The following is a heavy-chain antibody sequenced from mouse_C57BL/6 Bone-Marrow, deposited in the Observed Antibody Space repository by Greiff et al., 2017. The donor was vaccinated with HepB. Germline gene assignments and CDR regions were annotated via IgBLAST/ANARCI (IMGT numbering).Heavy chain of an antibody. CDR2: IYPRSGNT. D-gene: IGHD1-1*01. J-gene: IGHJ1*03. Sequence: QVQLQQSGAELARPGASVKLSCKASGYTFTSYGISWVKQRTGQGLEWIGEIYPRSGNTYYNEKFKGKATLTADKSSSTAYMELRSLTSEDSAVYFCAREGDYYGSSGWYFDVWGTGTTVTVSS. CDR1: GYTFTSYG. CDR3: AREGDYYGSSGWYFDV. V-gene: IGHV1-81*01.